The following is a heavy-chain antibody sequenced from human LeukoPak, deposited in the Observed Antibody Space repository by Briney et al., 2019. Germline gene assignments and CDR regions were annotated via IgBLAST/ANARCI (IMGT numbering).Heavy chain of an antibody. V-gene: IGHV1-18*04. D-gene: IGHD4-17*01. CDR3: ARSIQYGDYTFDY. Sequence: GASVKVSCKASGYTFTGYYMHWVRQAPGQGLEWMGWISAYNGNTNYAQKLQGRVTMTTDTSTSTAYMELRSLRSDDTAVYYCARSIQYGDYTFDYWGQGTLVTVSS. CDR1: GYTFTGYY. J-gene: IGHJ4*02. CDR2: ISAYNGNT.